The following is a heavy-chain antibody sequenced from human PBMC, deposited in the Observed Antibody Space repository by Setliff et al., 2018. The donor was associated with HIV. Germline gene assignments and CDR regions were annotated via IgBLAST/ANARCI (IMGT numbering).Heavy chain of an antibody. CDR2: IYTSGST. V-gene: IGHV4-61*02. CDR1: GGSISSGSYY. CDR3: ARDAAGTADY. J-gene: IGHJ4*02. Sequence: SETLSLTCTVSGGSISSGSYYWSWIRQPAGKGLEWIGRIYTSGSTNYNPSLKSRVTMSVDTSKNQFSLKLSSVTAADTAVYYCARDAAGTADYWGQGTLVTVSS. D-gene: IGHD6-13*01.